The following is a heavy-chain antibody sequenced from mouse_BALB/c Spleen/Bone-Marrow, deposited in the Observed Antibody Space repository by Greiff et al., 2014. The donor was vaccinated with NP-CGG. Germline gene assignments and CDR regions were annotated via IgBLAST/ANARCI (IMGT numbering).Heavy chain of an antibody. J-gene: IGHJ2*01. CDR2: IDPANGDT. V-gene: IGHV14-4*02. CDR3: NAWGYVDY. CDR1: GFNIKDYY. Sequence: EVQLQQSGAELVRSGASVKLSCTASGFNIKDYYMHWVKQRPEQGLEWIGWIDPANGDTEYAPKFQGKATMTADTSSNTAYLQLSSLTSEDTGVYYCNAWGYVDYWGQGTPLTVSA.